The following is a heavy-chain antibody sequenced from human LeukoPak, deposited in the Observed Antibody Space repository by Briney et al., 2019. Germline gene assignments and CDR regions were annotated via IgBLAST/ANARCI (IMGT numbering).Heavy chain of an antibody. D-gene: IGHD2-2*01. CDR2: INWSGGST. CDR1: GFAFDEHG. Sequence: GGSLRLSCTASGFAFDEHGMSWVRQVPGKGLEWASGINWSGGSTGYADPSRGRFTISRDNAKNSLYLQMDSLRAEDTALYYCARAPITSPFYFDYWGQGTLVTVSS. CDR3: ARAPITSPFYFDY. V-gene: IGHV3-20*04. J-gene: IGHJ4*02.